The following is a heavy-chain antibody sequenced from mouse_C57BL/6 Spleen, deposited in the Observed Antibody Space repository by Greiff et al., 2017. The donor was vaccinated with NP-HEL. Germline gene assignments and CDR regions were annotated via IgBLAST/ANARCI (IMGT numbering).Heavy chain of an antibody. CDR2: ISNGGGST. Sequence: DVKLVESGGGLVQPGGSLKLSCAASGFTFSDYYMYWVRQTPEKRLEWVAYISNGGGSTYYPDTVTGRFTISRDNAKNTLYLQMSRLKSEDTAMYYCARNDYDDYAMDYWGQGTSVTVSS. D-gene: IGHD2-4*01. CDR1: GFTFSDYY. V-gene: IGHV5-12*01. CDR3: ARNDYDDYAMDY. J-gene: IGHJ4*01.